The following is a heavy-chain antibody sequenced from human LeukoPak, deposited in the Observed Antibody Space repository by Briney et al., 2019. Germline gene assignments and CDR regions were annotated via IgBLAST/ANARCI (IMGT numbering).Heavy chain of an antibody. Sequence: GGSLRLSCAASGFTFSSYAMSWVRQAPGKGLEWVSAISGSGGSTYYADSVKGRFTISRDNSKNTLYLQTNSLRAEDTAVYYCAKVGVCVGCYDAFDIWGQGTMVTVSS. CDR1: GFTFSSYA. CDR2: ISGSGGST. J-gene: IGHJ3*02. V-gene: IGHV3-23*01. CDR3: AKVGVCVGCYDAFDI. D-gene: IGHD2-15*01.